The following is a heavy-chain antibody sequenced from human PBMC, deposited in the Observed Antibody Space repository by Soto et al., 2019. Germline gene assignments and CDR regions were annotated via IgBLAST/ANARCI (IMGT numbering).Heavy chain of an antibody. V-gene: IGHV3-23*01. J-gene: IGHJ3*02. CDR2: ISGSGGST. CDR1: GFTFSSYA. CDR3: AKDCSSTSCTSGAFDI. Sequence: EVQLLESGGGLVQPGGSLRLSCAASGFTFSSYAMSWVRQAPGKGLEWVSAISGSGGSTYYADSVKGRFTISRDNSKNTLDLQMNSLRAEDTAVYYCAKDCSSTSCTSGAFDIWGQGTMVTVSS. D-gene: IGHD2-2*01.